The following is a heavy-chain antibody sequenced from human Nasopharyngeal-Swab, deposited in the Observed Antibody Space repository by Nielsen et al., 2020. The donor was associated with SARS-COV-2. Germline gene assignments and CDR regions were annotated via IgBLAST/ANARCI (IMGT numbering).Heavy chain of an antibody. CDR2: IDWDDDK. D-gene: IGHD5-18*01. Sequence: WIRQPPGKALEWLALIDWDDDKYYSTSLKTRLTISKDTSKNQVVLTMTNMDPVDTATYYCARLRGYSYGIDYWGQGTLVTVLL. CDR3: ARLRGYSYGIDY. J-gene: IGHJ4*02. V-gene: IGHV2-70*01.